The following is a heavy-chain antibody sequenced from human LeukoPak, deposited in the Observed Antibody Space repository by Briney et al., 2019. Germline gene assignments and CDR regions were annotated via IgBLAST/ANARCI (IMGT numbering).Heavy chain of an antibody. CDR2: ISSSGSYI. V-gene: IGHV3-21*01. J-gene: IGHJ6*02. D-gene: IGHD4-17*01. CDR3: ARDQYGDYLQYYESGLDV. Sequence: RPGRSLRLSCAASGFTFSSYNMNWVRQAPGKGLEWVSSISSSGSYIYYADSVKGRFTISRDNAKNSLYLQMSSLRAEDTAIYYCARDQYGDYLQYYESGLDVWGQGTTVTVSS. CDR1: GFTFSSYN.